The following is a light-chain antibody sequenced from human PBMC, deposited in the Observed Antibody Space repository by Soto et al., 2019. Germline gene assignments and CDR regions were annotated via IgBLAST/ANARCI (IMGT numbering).Light chain of an antibody. J-gene: IGKJ5*01. Sequence: VMTQSPFTLCVSTGEIPPVSCGGGQGGTSYFAWYQQKPGQSPRLLIYDASIRATGVPARFSGTGSETDFTLTISSLQSEDSAVYYCQQYNSSPFSFGQGTRLEIK. CDR2: DAS. CDR1: QGGTSY. CDR3: QQYNSSPFS. V-gene: IGKV3-15*01.